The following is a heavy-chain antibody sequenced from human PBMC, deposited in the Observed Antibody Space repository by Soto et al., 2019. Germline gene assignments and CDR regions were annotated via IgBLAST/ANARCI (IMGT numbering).Heavy chain of an antibody. Sequence: SETLSLTCTISGSSINSYGHFWRWVRPFPGWGVEWIGNIYANGSTCYLRPLTSRLHLSVGTSKRQFSLKLKSVTSAGTSSYFCSRGCDCTGYWLDPWGRGTPVTVSS. V-gene: IGHV4-31*03. CDR2: IYANGST. D-gene: IGHD2-8*02. CDR3: SRGCDCTGYWLDP. J-gene: IGHJ5*02. CDR1: GSSINSYGHF.